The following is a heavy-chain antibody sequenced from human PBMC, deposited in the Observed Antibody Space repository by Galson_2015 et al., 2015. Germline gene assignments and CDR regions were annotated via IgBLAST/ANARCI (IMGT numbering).Heavy chain of an antibody. CDR2: IYPDDSDI. CDR3: ARQRTTFYLDN. D-gene: IGHD1-7*01. CDR1: GYSFTTYW. V-gene: IGHV5-51*01. J-gene: IGHJ4*02. Sequence: QSGAEVKKPGESLKISCKGSGYSFTTYWIAWVRQMPGKGLEWMGMIYPDDSDIRYSPSFQGQVTISADKSISTAYLQWSSLKASDTAMYYCARQRTTFYLDNWGQGTLVTVSS.